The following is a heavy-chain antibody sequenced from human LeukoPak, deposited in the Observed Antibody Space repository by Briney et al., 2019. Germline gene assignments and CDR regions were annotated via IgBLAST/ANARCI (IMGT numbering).Heavy chain of an antibody. CDR3: ARDLPYCGGDCLTFDY. V-gene: IGHV3-11*04. D-gene: IGHD2-21*01. CDR1: GFTFSDYY. CDR2: ISSSSSTI. J-gene: IGHJ4*02. Sequence: GGSLRLSCAASGFTFSDYYMTWIRQAPGKGLEWVSYISSSSSTICYADSVKGRFTISRDNAKNSLYLQMNSLRAEDTAVYYCARDLPYCGGDCLTFDYWGQGTLVTVSS.